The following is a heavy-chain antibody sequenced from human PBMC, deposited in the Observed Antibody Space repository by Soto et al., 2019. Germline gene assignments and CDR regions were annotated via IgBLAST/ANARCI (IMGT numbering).Heavy chain of an antibody. Sequence: SETLSLTCTVSGGSISSYYWSWIRQPPGKGLEWIGYIYYSGSTNYNPSLESRVTISVDTSKNQFSLKLSSVTAADTAVYYCARDRGVGYCSSTSCYWSPYYYYGMDVWGQGTTVTVSS. CDR1: GGSISSYY. J-gene: IGHJ6*02. CDR2: IYYSGST. D-gene: IGHD2-2*01. CDR3: ARDRGVGYCSSTSCYWSPYYYYGMDV. V-gene: IGHV4-59*01.